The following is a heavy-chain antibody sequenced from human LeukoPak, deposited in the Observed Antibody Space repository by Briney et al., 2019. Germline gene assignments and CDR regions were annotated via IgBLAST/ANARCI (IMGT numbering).Heavy chain of an antibody. CDR2: ISYDGSNK. CDR3: AKEVRGDAFDI. J-gene: IGHJ3*02. CDR1: GFKFDDYG. Sequence: GGSLRLSCTASGFKFDDYGMTWVRQAPGKGLEWVAVISYDGSNKDYADSVKGRFTISRDNTKNTLFLQMNSLRAEDTAVYYCAKEVRGDAFDIWGQGTMVTVSS. V-gene: IGHV3-30*18. D-gene: IGHD3-16*01.